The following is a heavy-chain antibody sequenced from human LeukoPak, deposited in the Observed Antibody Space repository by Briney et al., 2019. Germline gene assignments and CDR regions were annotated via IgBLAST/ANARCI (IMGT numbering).Heavy chain of an antibody. CDR1: GGSFSGYY. V-gene: IGHV4-34*01. CDR3: ARGPLYDLWSGYIDY. J-gene: IGHJ4*02. CDR2: INHSGST. Sequence: SETLSLTCAVYGGSFSGYYWSWIRQPPGKGLEWIGEINHSGSTNYNPSLKSRVTISVDTSKNQFSLKLSSVTAADTAVYYCARGPLYDLWSGYIDYWGQGTLVTVSS. D-gene: IGHD3-3*01.